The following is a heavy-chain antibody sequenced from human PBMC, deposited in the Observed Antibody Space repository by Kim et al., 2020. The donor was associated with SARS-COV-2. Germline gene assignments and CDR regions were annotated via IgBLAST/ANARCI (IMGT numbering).Heavy chain of an antibody. V-gene: IGHV3-30-3*01. CDR2: ISYDGSNK. D-gene: IGHD6-19*01. J-gene: IGHJ4*02. CDR3: ARDYALYSSGWAYFDY. CDR1: GFTFSSYA. Sequence: GGSLRLSCAASGFTFSSYAMHWVRQAPGKGLEWVAVISYDGSNKYYADSVKGRFTISRDNSKNTLYLQMNSLRAEDTAVYYCARDYALYSSGWAYFDYWGQGTLVTVSS.